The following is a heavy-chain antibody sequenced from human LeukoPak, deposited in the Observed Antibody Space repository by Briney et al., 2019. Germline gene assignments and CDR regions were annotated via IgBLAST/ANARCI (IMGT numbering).Heavy chain of an antibody. CDR1: GYSISSGYF. CDR2: IYHSGST. J-gene: IGHJ5*02. D-gene: IGHD3-10*01. V-gene: IGHV4-38-2*02. Sequence: SETLSLTCTVSGYSISSGYFWGWVRQPPGKGLEWLGSIYHSGSTYCNPSLKSRVTISVDTSKNQFSLKLTSATAADTAVYYCARGPRFGELLWHWFDPWGQGTLVTVSS. CDR3: ARGPRFGELLWHWFDP.